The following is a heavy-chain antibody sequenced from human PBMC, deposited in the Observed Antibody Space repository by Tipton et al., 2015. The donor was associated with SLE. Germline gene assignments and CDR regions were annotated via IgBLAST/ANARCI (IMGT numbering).Heavy chain of an antibody. CDR3: ARGSDGYPDY. CDR2: IKSDGSSI. D-gene: IGHD5-24*01. J-gene: IGHJ4*02. Sequence: SLRLSCAASGFTFSSYWIHWVRQAPGKGLVWVSRIKSDGSSIKYADSVKGRFTISTDKAKKTVYLQMNSLRAEDTAVYYCARGSDGYPDYWGQGTLVTVSS. CDR1: GFTFSSYW. V-gene: IGHV3-74*01.